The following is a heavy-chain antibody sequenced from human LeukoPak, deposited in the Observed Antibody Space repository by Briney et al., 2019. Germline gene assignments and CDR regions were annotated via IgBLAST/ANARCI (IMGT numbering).Heavy chain of an antibody. CDR3: AKDYYGSGSYRAKCFDY. CDR1: GFTFDDYA. CDR2: ISWNSGSI. Sequence: PGGSLRLSCAASGFTFDDYAMHWVRQAPGKGPEWVSGISWNSGSIGYADSVKGRFTISRDNAKNSLYLQMNSLRAEDTALYYCAKDYYGSGSYRAKCFDYWGQGTLVTVSS. D-gene: IGHD3-10*01. V-gene: IGHV3-9*01. J-gene: IGHJ4*02.